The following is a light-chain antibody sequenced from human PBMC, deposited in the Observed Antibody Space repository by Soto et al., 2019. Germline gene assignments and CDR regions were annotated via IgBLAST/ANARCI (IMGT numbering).Light chain of an antibody. CDR3: QQGNSFPLT. Sequence: DIQMTQSPSSVSASVGDRVTITCRASQDISSWLAWFQQKPGQAPKLLIYAASSLQIGVPSRFSGSGSGTDFTLTISSLQPEDSATYYCQQGNSFPLTFGGGTKVQIQ. CDR2: AAS. J-gene: IGKJ4*01. V-gene: IGKV1-12*01. CDR1: QDISSW.